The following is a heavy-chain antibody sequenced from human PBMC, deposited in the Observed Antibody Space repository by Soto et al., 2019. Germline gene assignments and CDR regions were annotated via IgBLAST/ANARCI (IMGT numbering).Heavy chain of an antibody. CDR1: GGTFSSYA. CDR2: IIPIFGTA. J-gene: IGHJ6*02. Sequence: GASVKVSCKASGGTFSSYAISWVRQAPGQGPEWMGGIIPIFGTANYAQKFQGRVTITADESTSTAYMELSSLRSEDTAVYYCAKLGSGSYAYYYGMDVWGQGTTVTVSS. D-gene: IGHD1-26*01. CDR3: AKLGSGSYAYYYGMDV. V-gene: IGHV1-69*13.